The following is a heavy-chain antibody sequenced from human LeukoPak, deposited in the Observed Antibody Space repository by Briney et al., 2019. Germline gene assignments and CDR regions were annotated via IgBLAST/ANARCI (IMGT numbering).Heavy chain of an antibody. J-gene: IGHJ6*02. Sequence: NPGGSLRLSCAASGFTFSSYSMNWVRQAPGKGLEWVSSISSSSSYIYYADSVKGRFTISRDNAKNSLYLQMNSLRDEDTAVYYCARDGYCSGGSCYFPPDSGMDVWGQGTTVTVSS. V-gene: IGHV3-21*01. CDR3: ARDGYCSGGSCYFPPDSGMDV. CDR2: ISSSSSYI. D-gene: IGHD2-15*01. CDR1: GFTFSSYS.